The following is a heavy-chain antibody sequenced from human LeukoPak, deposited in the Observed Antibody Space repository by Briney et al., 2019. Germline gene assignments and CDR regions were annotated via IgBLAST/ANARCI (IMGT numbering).Heavy chain of an antibody. D-gene: IGHD3-10*01. V-gene: IGHV3-53*01. Sequence: GGSLRLSCATSGINVSDNYINWVRQAPGKGLGWISILYAGGSSYYADSVKGRFIISRDTLRNVVFLQMSSLRVEDTAVYYCGSGSVFVLEYWGQGTLVTVSS. CDR3: GSGSVFVLEY. CDR1: GINVSDNY. CDR2: LYAGGSS. J-gene: IGHJ4*02.